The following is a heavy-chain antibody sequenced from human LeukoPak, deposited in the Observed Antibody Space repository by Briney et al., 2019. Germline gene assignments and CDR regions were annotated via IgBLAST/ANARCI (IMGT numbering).Heavy chain of an antibody. CDR2: ISAYNGNT. Sequence: ASVKVSCKASGYTFTSYGISWVRQAPGQGLEWVGWISAYNGNTNYAQKLQGRVTMTTDTSTSTAYMELRSLRSDDTAVYCCARAVPNLGYYDSSGYYIPQNDAFDIWGQGTMVTVSS. CDR3: ARAVPNLGYYDSSGYYIPQNDAFDI. D-gene: IGHD3-22*01. J-gene: IGHJ3*02. CDR1: GYTFTSYG. V-gene: IGHV1-18*01.